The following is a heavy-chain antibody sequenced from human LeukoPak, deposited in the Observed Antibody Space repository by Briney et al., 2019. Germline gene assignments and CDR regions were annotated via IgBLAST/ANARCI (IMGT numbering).Heavy chain of an antibody. J-gene: IGHJ3*02. CDR3: ARDERFLEWLQEAFDI. CDR1: GFTFSSYG. CDR2: IRYDGSNK. D-gene: IGHD3-3*01. V-gene: IGHV3-30*02. Sequence: GGSLRLSCAASGFTFSSYGMHWVRQAPGKGLEWVAFIRYDGSNKYYADSVKGRFTISRDNSKNTLYLQMNSLRAEDTAVYYCARDERFLEWLQEAFDIWGQGTMVTVSS.